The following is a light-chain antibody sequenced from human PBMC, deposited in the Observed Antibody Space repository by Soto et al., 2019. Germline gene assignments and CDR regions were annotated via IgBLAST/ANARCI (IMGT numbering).Light chain of an antibody. CDR1: SSNIGTGYD. CDR2: ANS. V-gene: IGLV1-40*01. CDR3: QSYDTSLSVV. J-gene: IGLJ2*01. Sequence: QSALTQPPSVSGAPGQRVTISCTGSSSNIGTGYDVHWYQQLPGTAPKPLIYANSNRPSGVPDRFSGSNSGTSASLAITGLQAEDEADYYCQSYDTSLSVVFGGGTKLTVL.